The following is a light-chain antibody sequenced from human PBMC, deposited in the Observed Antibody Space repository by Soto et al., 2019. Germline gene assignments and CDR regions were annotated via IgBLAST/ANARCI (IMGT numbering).Light chain of an antibody. CDR2: EGD. CDR3: CSFARSTTFYV. J-gene: IGLJ1*01. V-gene: IGLV2-23*01. Sequence: ALTQPASVSGSPGQSITISCSGTSSDVGSSNLVSWYQQHPGKAPKLIIFEGDRRPSGVSGRFSGSKSCNTVSLTISVLQAEDEADYYCCSFARSTTFYVFGTGTKVTVL. CDR1: SSDVGSSNL.